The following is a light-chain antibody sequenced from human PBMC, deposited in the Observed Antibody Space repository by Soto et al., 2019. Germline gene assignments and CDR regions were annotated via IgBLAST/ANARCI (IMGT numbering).Light chain of an antibody. J-gene: IGKJ5*01. V-gene: IGKV1-33*01. CDR2: DAT. CDR1: QDINNY. CDR3: HQYDNLPPT. Sequence: DIQMTQSPSSLFASVGDRVTITCRASQDINNYLDWYQVKPGKAPKLLIYDATNLETGVPSRFSGSGSRTDFSFTISSLQPEDVAIYYCHQYDNLPPTFGQGTRLEIK.